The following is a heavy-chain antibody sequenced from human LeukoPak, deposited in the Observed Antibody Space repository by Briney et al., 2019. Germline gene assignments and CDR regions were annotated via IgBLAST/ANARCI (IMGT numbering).Heavy chain of an antibody. V-gene: IGHV4-59*08. D-gene: IGHD2-15*01. CDR3: CSACCSGCSCYLYDAFDI. CDR2: IYYSGYT. J-gene: IGHJ3*02. CDR1: GGSISSYY. Sequence: SETLSLTCTVSGGSISSYYWSWIRQPPGKGLEWIGYIYYSGYTNYNPSLESRVTISVDTTKNQFSLKLITVNAADSAEYYQCSACCSGCSCYLYDAFDIWGQGTMVSVSS.